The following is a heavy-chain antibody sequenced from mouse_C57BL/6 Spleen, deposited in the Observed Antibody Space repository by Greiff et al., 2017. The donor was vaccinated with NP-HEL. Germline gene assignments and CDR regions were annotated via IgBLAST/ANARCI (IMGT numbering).Heavy chain of an antibody. Sequence: QVTLKVSGPGILQPSQTLSLTCSSSGFSLSTSGMGVGWIRQPSGKGLEWLAHIWWDDDKYYNPALKSGPIISKDTSKNQVFLKIANVDTAVTATYYCARIYYYGSSYVDTAWFAYWGQGTLVTVSA. CDR3: ARIYYYGSSYVDTAWFAY. J-gene: IGHJ3*01. V-gene: IGHV8-8*01. D-gene: IGHD1-1*01. CDR1: GFSLSTSGMG. CDR2: IWWDDDK.